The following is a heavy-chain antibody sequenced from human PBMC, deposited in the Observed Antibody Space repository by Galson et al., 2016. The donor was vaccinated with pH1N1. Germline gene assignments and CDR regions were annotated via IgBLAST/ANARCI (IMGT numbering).Heavy chain of an antibody. D-gene: IGHD2-2*02. CDR1: GFTFSAYW. J-gene: IGHJ4*02. V-gene: IGHV3-7*01. CDR2: IDQGGSKK. CDR3: MDVAIPR. Sequence: SLRLSCAASGFTFSAYWMTWVRQAPGKGLEWVANIDQGGSKKNYVDSVKGRFTISRDNAKNSLYLQMNSLRADDTAVHFCMDVAIPRWGQGTLVTVSP.